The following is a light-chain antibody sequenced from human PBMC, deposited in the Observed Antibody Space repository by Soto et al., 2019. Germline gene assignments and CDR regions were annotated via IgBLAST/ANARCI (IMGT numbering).Light chain of an antibody. Sequence: EIVLTQSPGTMSLSPGERVTLSCRASQTVTRSYLAWYQQKPGQAPRLLIYGASIRATGIPDRFSGSGSGTDFTLTISRLEPEDFAVYYCQQYNNWPRITFGQGTRLDIK. CDR1: QTVTRSY. CDR3: QQYNNWPRIT. J-gene: IGKJ5*01. CDR2: GAS. V-gene: IGKV3-20*01.